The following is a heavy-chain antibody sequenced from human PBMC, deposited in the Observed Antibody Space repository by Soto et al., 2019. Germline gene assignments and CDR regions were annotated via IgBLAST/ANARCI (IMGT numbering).Heavy chain of an antibody. CDR1: GFTFGNFA. Sequence: QEQLVESGGGVIQPGTSLTLSCAASGFTFGNFAMHWVRQAPGEGLEWVAFISYDGRHKYYGDSVKGRFTISRDNSKKTLYLDMNSLRVENTAIYYCETEGASTGDAFDVLGRGTMLTVSS. J-gene: IGHJ3*01. D-gene: IGHD1-26*01. CDR2: ISYDGRHK. V-gene: IGHV3-30*04. CDR3: ETEGASTGDAFDV.